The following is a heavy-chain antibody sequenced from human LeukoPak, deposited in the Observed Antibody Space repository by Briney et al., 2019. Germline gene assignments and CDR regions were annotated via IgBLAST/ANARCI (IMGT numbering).Heavy chain of an antibody. CDR3: ARVAYDILTGYYNYYYYGMDV. V-gene: IGHV1-69*06. CDR1: GCTFISYA. D-gene: IGHD3-9*01. CDR2: IIPIFGTA. J-gene: IGHJ6*04. Sequence: SVKVSYMASGCTFISYAISWVRPAPGKGLEWMGGIIPIFGTANYAQKFQGRVTITADKSTSTDYMELSSLRSEDTAVYFCARVAYDILTGYYNYYYYGMDVWGKGTTVTVSS.